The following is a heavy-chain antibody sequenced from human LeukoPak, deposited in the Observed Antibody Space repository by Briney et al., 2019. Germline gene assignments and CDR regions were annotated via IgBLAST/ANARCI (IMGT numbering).Heavy chain of an antibody. J-gene: IGHJ5*02. CDR1: GFTFSSYG. D-gene: IGHD4-11*01. CDR3: TTDLGRQELLP. V-gene: IGHV3-30*02. Sequence: GGSLRLSCAASGFTFSSYGMHWVRQAPGKGLEWVAYIQYDGSNEQYADSVKGRFSISRDSSKNILYLQMNSLRAEDTAVYYCTTDLGRQELLPWGQGTLVIVSS. CDR2: IQYDGSNE.